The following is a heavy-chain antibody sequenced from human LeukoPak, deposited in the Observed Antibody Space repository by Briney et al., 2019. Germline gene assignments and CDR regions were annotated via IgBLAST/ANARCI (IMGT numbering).Heavy chain of an antibody. V-gene: IGHV4-34*01. CDR3: ARSYYYDSSGYFY. Sequence: SETLSLTCAVYGGSFSGYYWSWIRQPPGKGLEWIGEINHSGSTNYNPSLKSRVTISVDTSKNQFSLKLSSVTAADTAVYYCARSYYYDSSGYFYWGQGTLVTVSS. D-gene: IGHD3-22*01. CDR1: GGSFSGYY. J-gene: IGHJ4*02. CDR2: INHSGST.